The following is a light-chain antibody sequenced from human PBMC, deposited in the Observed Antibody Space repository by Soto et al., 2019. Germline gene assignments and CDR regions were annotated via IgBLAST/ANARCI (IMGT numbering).Light chain of an antibody. CDR3: QQYNNWLWT. V-gene: IGKV3-15*01. CDR1: QSISDT. J-gene: IGKJ1*01. Sequence: EIVMTQSPATLSVSPGGRATLSCRASQSISDTLAWYQQKPGQAPRLLIHGASTRATGFPARFSGSGSGTDFPLTISSLQSEDFAVYYCQQYNNWLWTFGQGTKVEIK. CDR2: GAS.